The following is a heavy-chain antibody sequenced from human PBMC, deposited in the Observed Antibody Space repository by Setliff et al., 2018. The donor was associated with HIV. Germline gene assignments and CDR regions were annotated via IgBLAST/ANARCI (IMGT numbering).Heavy chain of an antibody. CDR2: ISTSSSTI. D-gene: IGHD6-6*01. CDR3: ARDAPKNTEAAPDY. Sequence: RLSCAASRFTFSSYSMHWVRQAPGKGLEWVSYISTSSSTIYYADSVKGRFTISRDNAKNSLYLQMNSLRAEDTAVYYCARDAPKNTEAAPDYWGQGTLVTVSS. J-gene: IGHJ4*02. CDR1: RFTFSSYS. V-gene: IGHV3-48*01.